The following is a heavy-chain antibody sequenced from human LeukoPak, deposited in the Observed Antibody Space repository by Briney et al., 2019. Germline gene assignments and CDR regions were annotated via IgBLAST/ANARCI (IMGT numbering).Heavy chain of an antibody. CDR2: ISGSGGST. Sequence: GGSLRLSCAASGFTFSSYAMSWVRQAPGKGLEWVSAISGSGGSTYYADSVKGRFTISRDNSKNTLYLQMNSLRAEDTAVYYCAKDTQGYGDNGGIYWGQGTLVTVSS. J-gene: IGHJ4*02. CDR1: GFTFSSYA. V-gene: IGHV3-23*01. CDR3: AKDTQGYGDNGGIY. D-gene: IGHD4-17*01.